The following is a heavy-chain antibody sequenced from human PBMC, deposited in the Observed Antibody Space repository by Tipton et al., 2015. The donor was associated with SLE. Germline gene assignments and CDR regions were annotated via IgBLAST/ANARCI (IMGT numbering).Heavy chain of an antibody. Sequence: GSLRLSCAASGFTFSSYAMSWVRQAPGKGLEWVSAISGSGGSTYYADSVKGRFTISRDNSKNTLYLQMNSLRAEDTAVYYCAKVRGPIFGVVIEYFQHWGQGTLVTVSS. CDR1: GFTFSSYA. V-gene: IGHV3-23*01. CDR3: AKVRGPIFGVVIEYFQH. D-gene: IGHD3-3*01. CDR2: ISGSGGST. J-gene: IGHJ1*01.